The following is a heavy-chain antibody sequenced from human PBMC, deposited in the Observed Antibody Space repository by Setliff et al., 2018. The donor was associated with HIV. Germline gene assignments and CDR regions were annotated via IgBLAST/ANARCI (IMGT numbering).Heavy chain of an antibody. J-gene: IGHJ4*02. CDR1: GYSFTNYW. D-gene: IGHD1-26*01. CDR2: IYPGDFVT. Sequence: PGESLKISCQASGYSFTNYWIGWVRQMPGKGLEWIGVIYPGDFVTRYGPSFQGQVFISADRSITTAYLQWRSLKASDTAMYYCTRRRRAPGSEDLEAYWGQGTLVTVSS. V-gene: IGHV5-51*01. CDR3: TRRRRAPGSEDLEAY.